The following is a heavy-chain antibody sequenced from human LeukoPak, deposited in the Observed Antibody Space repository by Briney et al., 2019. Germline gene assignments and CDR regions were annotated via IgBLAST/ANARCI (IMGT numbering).Heavy chain of an antibody. CDR3: GGNSDY. Sequence: GGSLRLSCAVSGFTVRSNYMSWLRHARGKGLEWVSFIYSGESTYYADSVKGRFTISRDNSKNTLYIQMNSLRAEDTAVYYCGGNSDYWGQGILVTVCS. CDR1: GFTVRSNY. V-gene: IGHV3-53*01. J-gene: IGHJ4*02. CDR2: IYSGEST. D-gene: IGHD4-23*01.